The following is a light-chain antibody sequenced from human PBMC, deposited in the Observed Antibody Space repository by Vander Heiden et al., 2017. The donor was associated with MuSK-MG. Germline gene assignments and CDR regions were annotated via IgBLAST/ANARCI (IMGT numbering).Light chain of an antibody. V-gene: IGKV1-5*03. CDR1: QTINNW. CDR3: QQYNSFSPSIT. CDR2: EAS. J-gene: IGKJ5*01. Sequence: DTQMTQSPSILSASVGDRVTITCWASQTINNWLAWYQQKPGKAPKVLIFEASRLESGVPSRFSGSGSGTEFTLTISSLQPDDFATYYCQQYNSFSPSITFGQGTPLEI.